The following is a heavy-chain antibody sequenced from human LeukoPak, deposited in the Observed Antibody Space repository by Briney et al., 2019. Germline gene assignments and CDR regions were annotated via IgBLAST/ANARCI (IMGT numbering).Heavy chain of an antibody. CDR3: ARWVESREVATIRNYFDY. D-gene: IGHD5-12*01. Sequence: SETLSLTCTVSGGSISSSSYYWGWIRQPPGKGLEWIGSIYYSGSTYYNPSLKSRVTISVDTSKNQFSLKLSSVTAADTAVYYCARWVESREVATIRNYFDYWGQGTLVTVSS. CDR2: IYYSGST. J-gene: IGHJ4*02. CDR1: GGSISSSSYY. V-gene: IGHV4-39*07.